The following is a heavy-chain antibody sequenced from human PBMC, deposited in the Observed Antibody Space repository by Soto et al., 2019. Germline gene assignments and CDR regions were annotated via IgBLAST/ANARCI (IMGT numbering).Heavy chain of an antibody. J-gene: IGHJ4*02. CDR3: ARDKITGLFDY. V-gene: IGHV4-34*01. CDR2: INHSGST. CDR1: GGSCRGSC. Sequence: SETLSITCAVYGGSCRGSCWTWIRQPPGTGLEWIGEINHSGSTNYNPSLKSRVTISVDTSKNQFSLKLTSVTAADTAVYYCARDKITGLFDYWGQGTLVTVS. D-gene: IGHD2-8*02.